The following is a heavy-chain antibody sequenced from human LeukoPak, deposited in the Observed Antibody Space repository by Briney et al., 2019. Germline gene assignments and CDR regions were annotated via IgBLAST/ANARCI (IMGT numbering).Heavy chain of an antibody. J-gene: IGHJ3*02. Sequence: SETLSLTCTVSGGSISSYYWSWIRQPPGKGLEWIGYIYYSGSTNYNPPLKSRVTISVDTSKNQFSLKLSSVTAEDTAVYYCARLIRYDSSGYYGFDAFDIWGQGTMVTVSS. D-gene: IGHD3-22*01. CDR2: IYYSGST. CDR1: GGSISSYY. CDR3: ARLIRYDSSGYYGFDAFDI. V-gene: IGHV4-59*08.